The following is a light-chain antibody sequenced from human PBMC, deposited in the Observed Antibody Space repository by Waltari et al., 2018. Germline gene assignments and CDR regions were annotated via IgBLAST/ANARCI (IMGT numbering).Light chain of an antibody. CDR1: QDVINF. J-gene: IGKJ1*01. V-gene: IGKV1-33*01. CDR2: DGA. CDR3: QQSEA. Sequence: QMTQSPTPLSASVGDRITISCQSSQDVINFINWYQQKPGKAPQLLIYDGATLTTGVPSRFSGSGSGTHFTLTINSLQPEDVGNYYCQQSEAFGKGTKVEI.